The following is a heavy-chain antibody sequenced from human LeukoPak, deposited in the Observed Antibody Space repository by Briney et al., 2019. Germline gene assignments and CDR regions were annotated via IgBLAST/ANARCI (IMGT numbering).Heavy chain of an antibody. Sequence: TGGSLRLSCAASGFTFSSYAMGWVRQAPGKGLEWVSAISGSGGSTYYADSVKGRFTISRDNSKNKLYLQMNSLRAEDTAVYYCAKDDLGDITMITAYWGQGTLVTVSS. CDR1: GFTFSSYA. CDR3: AKDDLGDITMITAY. V-gene: IGHV3-23*01. D-gene: IGHD3-22*01. J-gene: IGHJ4*02. CDR2: ISGSGGST.